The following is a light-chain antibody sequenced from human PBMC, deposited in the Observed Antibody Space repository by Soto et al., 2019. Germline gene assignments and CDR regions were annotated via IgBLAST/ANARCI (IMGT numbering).Light chain of an antibody. Sequence: DIQMTQSPSTLSASVGDRVTITCRASQSISSWLAWYQQKPGKAPKPLIYKAYSLESGVPSRFSGSGSGTKFTLNISSLQPDDFATYYCQQYNSYPWTFDQGTKLEIK. CDR3: QQYNSYPWT. V-gene: IGKV1-5*03. J-gene: IGKJ1*01. CDR1: QSISSW. CDR2: KAY.